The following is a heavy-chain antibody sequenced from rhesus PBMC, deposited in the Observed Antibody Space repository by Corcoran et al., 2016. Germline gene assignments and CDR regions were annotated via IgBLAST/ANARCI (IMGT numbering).Heavy chain of an antibody. V-gene: IGHV4-169*01. D-gene: IGHD3-9*01. CDR1: GGSISSSY. CDR2: IYGSGSST. CDR3: AGAAGLDAFDF. J-gene: IGHJ3*01. Sequence: QLQLQESGPGLVKPSETLSVTCAVSGGSISSSYWSWIRQAPGKVLEWIGYIYGSGSSTNYNPSLKSRVTLSVETSRNQLSLKLSSVTTADTAVYYCAGAAGLDAFDFWGQGLRVTVSS.